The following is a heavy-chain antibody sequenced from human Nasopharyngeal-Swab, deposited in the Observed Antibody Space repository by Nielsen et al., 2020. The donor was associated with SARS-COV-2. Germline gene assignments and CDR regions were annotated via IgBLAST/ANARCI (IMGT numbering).Heavy chain of an antibody. CDR2: ISSSSYI. V-gene: IGHV3-21*04. J-gene: IGHJ6*03. CDR3: AKGPGYDILTGYFYYYYMDV. Sequence: WSRQPPGKGLGWVSSISSSSYIYYADSVKGRFTISRDNAKNSLYLQMNSLRAEDTAVYYCAKGPGYDILTGYFYYYYMDVWGKGTTVTVSS. D-gene: IGHD3-9*01.